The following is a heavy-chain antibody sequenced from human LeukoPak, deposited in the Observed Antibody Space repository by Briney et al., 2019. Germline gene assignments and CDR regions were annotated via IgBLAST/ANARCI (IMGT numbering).Heavy chain of an antibody. CDR2: IYHSGST. V-gene: IGHV4-39*07. Sequence: SETLSLTCTVSGVSISSSNSYWGWIRQPPGKGLEWIGSIYHSGSTYYNPSLKSRVTISVDTSKNQFSLKLSSVTAADTAVYYCARDSGYQLLWGQGTLVTVSS. CDR1: GVSISSSNSY. D-gene: IGHD2-2*01. CDR3: ARDSGYQLL. J-gene: IGHJ4*02.